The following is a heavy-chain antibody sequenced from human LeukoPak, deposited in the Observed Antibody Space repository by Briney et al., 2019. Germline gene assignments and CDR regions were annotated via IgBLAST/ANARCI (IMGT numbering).Heavy chain of an antibody. CDR1: GFTFDDYA. D-gene: IGHD6-13*01. Sequence: PGRSLRLSCAASGFTFDDYAMHWVRQAPGKGLEWVSGISWNSGSIGYADSVKGRFTISRDNAKNSLYLQMNSLRAEDTALYYCAKDGYSSSWNYFDYWGQGTPVTVSS. CDR3: AKDGYSSSWNYFDY. V-gene: IGHV3-9*01. CDR2: ISWNSGSI. J-gene: IGHJ4*02.